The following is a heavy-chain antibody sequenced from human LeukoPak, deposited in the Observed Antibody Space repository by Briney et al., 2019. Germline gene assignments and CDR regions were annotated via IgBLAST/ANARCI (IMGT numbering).Heavy chain of an antibody. J-gene: IGHJ4*02. Sequence: GSVKDSCTASGYTFTSFDTTWVRQAPGQGLEWMAWISPYNGNTFHAQKLQGRVTMTTDTSTSTAYMELRSLRSDDTAMYYCARHGGLGNFFDLDYWGQGTLVTVSS. CDR1: GYTFTSFD. V-gene: IGHV1-18*04. D-gene: IGHD3-16*01. CDR2: ISPYNGNT. CDR3: ARHGGLGNFFDLDY.